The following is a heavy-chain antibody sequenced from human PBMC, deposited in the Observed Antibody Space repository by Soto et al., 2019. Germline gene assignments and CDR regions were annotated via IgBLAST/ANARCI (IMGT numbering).Heavy chain of an antibody. V-gene: IGHV3-74*01. J-gene: IGHJ4*01. Sequence: GGSLRLSCSASGFSFSVYWMNWVRQAPEKGLVWVSRISSDGSETRYADSVQGRFTISRDNAKNTLYLQMNFLRVEDTAVYYCATYQLDGPFNVWGQGTLVTVSS. D-gene: IGHD1-1*01. CDR3: ATYQLDGPFNV. CDR2: ISSDGSET. CDR1: GFSFSVYW.